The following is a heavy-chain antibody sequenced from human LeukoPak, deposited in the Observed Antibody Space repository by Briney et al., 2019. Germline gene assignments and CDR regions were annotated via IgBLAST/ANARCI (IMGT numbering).Heavy chain of an antibody. CDR1: GCIFSSYA. V-gene: IGHV1-69*04. J-gene: IGHJ4*02. CDR2: SIPVLGIA. CDR3: ARDLPPDYCDY. Sequence: ASVKVSCKASGCIFSSYAMNWVRQAPGQGLEWMGRSIPVLGIAYSAQKFQGRVAITADKSTSTAYMDLSSLRSEDTAVYYCARDLPPDYCDYWGQGTRVTVSS.